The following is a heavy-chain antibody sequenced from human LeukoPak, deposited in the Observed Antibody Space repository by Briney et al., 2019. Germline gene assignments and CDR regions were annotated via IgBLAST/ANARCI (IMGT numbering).Heavy chain of an antibody. Sequence: GGSLRLSCAASGFIFGDYYVSWIRQAPGKGLEWISYISSTGNDKKYADSVKGRFTISNDHAKKSVQLEMNSLRDGDAAIYYCAREAVGGRYFDYWGQGTLVAVSS. CDR3: AREAVGGRYFDY. J-gene: IGHJ4*02. D-gene: IGHD6-19*01. CDR2: ISSTGNDK. V-gene: IGHV3-11*05. CDR1: GFIFGDYY.